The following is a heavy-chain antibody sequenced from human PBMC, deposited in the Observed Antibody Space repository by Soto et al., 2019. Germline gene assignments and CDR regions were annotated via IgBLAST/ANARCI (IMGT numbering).Heavy chain of an antibody. V-gene: IGHV5-51*01. Sequence: GESLKISCKGSGYSFSSYWIGWVRQMPGKGLEWMGFIYPGDSETRYSPSFQGQVTISVDKSISTAYLQWSSLKASDTAICYCARDYDYALDYWGQGTLVTVSS. CDR2: IYPGDSET. CDR3: ARDYDYALDY. D-gene: IGHD3-16*01. CDR1: GYSFSSYW. J-gene: IGHJ4*02.